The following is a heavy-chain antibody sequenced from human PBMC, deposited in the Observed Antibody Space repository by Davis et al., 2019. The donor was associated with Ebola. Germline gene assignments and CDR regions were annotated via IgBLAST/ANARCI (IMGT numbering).Heavy chain of an antibody. CDR2: ISSSSSTI. V-gene: IGHV3-48*01. Sequence: GGSLRLSCAASGFTFSSYSMNWVRQAPGKGLEWVSYISSSSSTIYYADSVKGRFTISRDNSKNTLYLQMNSLRAEDTGVYYCARDVDRRDSGVWYDAYDIWGQGTMVTVSS. CDR1: GFTFSSYS. D-gene: IGHD3-22*01. CDR3: ARDVDRRDSGVWYDAYDI. J-gene: IGHJ3*02.